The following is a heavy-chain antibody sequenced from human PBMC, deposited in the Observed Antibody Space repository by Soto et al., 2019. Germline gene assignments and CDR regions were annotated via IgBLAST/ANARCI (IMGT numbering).Heavy chain of an antibody. CDR2: INHSGST. Sequence: QVQLQQWGAGLLKPSETLSLTCAVYGGSFSGYYWSWIRQPPGKGLEWIGEINHSGSTNYNPSLKSRLPISVAPSKNHFSLKLSSVTAADTAVYYCARVTGRYYYGMDVWGQGTTVTVSS. V-gene: IGHV4-34*01. CDR1: GGSFSGYY. CDR3: ARVTGRYYYGMDV. J-gene: IGHJ6*02.